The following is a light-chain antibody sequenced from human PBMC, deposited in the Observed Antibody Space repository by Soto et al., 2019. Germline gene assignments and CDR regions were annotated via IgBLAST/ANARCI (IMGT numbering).Light chain of an antibody. CDR1: SNDVGSYNR. J-gene: IGLJ1*01. CDR2: EVS. V-gene: IGLV2-18*02. CDR3: NSYTGSSTYV. Sequence: QSALTPPPSVSGSPGQSVAISCTGNSNDVGSYNRVSWYQQPPGAAPKLMIYEVSNRPSGVPDRFSGSKSGNTASLTISGLQAEDEADYYCNSYTGSSTYVFGTGTKVTVL.